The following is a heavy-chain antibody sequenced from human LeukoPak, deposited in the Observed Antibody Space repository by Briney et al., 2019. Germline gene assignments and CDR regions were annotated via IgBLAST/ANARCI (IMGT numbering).Heavy chain of an antibody. CDR2: IIPILGIA. CDR3: ARVSGLGAFDY. J-gene: IGHJ4*02. V-gene: IGHV1-69*04. Sequence: ASVKVSCKASGGTFSSYAISWVRQAPGQGLVWMGRIIPILGIANYAQKFQGRVTITADKSTSTAYMELSSLRSEDTAVYYCARVSGLGAFDYWGQGTLVTVSS. CDR1: GGTFSSYA. D-gene: IGHD3-16*01.